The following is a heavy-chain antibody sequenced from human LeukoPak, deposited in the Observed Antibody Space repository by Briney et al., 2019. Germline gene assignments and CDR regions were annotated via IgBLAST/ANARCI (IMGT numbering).Heavy chain of an antibody. CDR2: INPNNGGT. D-gene: IGHD4-17*01. V-gene: IGHV1-2*02. CDR1: RYTFTGYY. J-gene: IGHJ4*02. Sequence: ASVKVSCKSSRYTFTGYYMHWVRQAPGQGLEWMGWINPNNGGTNYAQKFQGRVTMTRDTSISTAYMEMSRLRSDDTAVYYCARSSGDYGDYGHYWGQGTLVTVSS. CDR3: ARSSGDYGDYGHY.